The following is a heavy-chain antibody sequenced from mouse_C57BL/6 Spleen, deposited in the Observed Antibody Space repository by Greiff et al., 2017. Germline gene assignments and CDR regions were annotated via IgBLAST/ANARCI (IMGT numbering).Heavy chain of an antibody. J-gene: IGHJ4*01. Sequence: EVMLVESGGGLVQPGGSLKLSCAASGFTFSDYGMAWVRQAPRKGPEWVAFISTLSYSIYYADTVTGRFTFARANAKNTLYLEMSSLRSEDTAMYYCARPQLKGYAMDYWGQGTSVTVSS. CDR3: ARPQLKGYAMDY. CDR1: GFTFSDYG. CDR2: ISTLSYSI. V-gene: IGHV5-15*01. D-gene: IGHD4-1*02.